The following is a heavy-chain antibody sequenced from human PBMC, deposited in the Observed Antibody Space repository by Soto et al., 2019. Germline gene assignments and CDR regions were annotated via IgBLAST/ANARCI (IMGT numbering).Heavy chain of an antibody. CDR3: ARVYHYGSGSYSNPNWFDP. CDR2: INAGNGNT. CDR1: GYTFTSYG. D-gene: IGHD3-10*01. J-gene: IGHJ5*02. V-gene: IGHV1-3*01. Sequence: ASVKVSCKASGYTFTSYGISWVRQAPGQGLEWMGWINAGNGNTKYSQKFQGRVTITRDTSASTAYMELSSLRSEDTAVYYCARVYHYGSGSYSNPNWFDPWGQGTLVTVS.